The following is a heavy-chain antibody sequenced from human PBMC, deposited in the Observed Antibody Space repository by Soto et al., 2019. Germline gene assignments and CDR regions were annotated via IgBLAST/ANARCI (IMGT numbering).Heavy chain of an antibody. CDR3: ARHGYNKHX. D-gene: IGHD5-18*01. Sequence: ASLKVSCKASGGTFSSYAISWVRQAPGQGLEWMGVIIPIFGTANYAQKFQGRVTITAEESTSTAYMELSSLRSEDTAVYYCARHGYNKHXWGQGTLVTVSX. CDR1: GGTFSSYA. CDR2: IIPIFGTA. V-gene: IGHV1-69*13. J-gene: IGHJ4*02.